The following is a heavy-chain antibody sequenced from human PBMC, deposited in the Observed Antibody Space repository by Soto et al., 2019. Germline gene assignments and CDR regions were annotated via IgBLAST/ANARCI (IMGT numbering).Heavy chain of an antibody. J-gene: IGHJ4*02. CDR3: ATEQDYDFWSGYYTRFDY. CDR1: GFTFSSYA. Sequence: GGSLRLSCAASGFTFSSYAMHWVRQAPGKGLEWVAVISYDGSNKYYADSVKGRFTISRDNSKNTLYLQMNSLRAEDTAVYYCATEQDYDFWSGYYTRFDYWGQGTLVTVSS. D-gene: IGHD3-3*01. V-gene: IGHV3-30-3*01. CDR2: ISYDGSNK.